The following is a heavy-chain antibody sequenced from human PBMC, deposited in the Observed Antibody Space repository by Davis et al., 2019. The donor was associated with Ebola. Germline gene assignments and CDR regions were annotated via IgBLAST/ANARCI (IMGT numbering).Heavy chain of an antibody. CDR1: GFVFRNYV. CDR3: ARVNALTGYSRFDP. J-gene: IGHJ5*02. D-gene: IGHD3-9*01. CDR2: LGTSADT. V-gene: IGHV3-23*01. Sequence: GESLKISCAASGFVFRNYVMSWVRQAPGKGLEWVSTLGTSADTYYADSVKGRFTISRDNSKNTLYLQMNSLRAEDTALYHCARVNALTGYSRFDPWGQGTQVTVSS.